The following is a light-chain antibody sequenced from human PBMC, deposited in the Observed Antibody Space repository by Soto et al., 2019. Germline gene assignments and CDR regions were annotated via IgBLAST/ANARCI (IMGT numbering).Light chain of an antibody. CDR1: ESISSW. V-gene: IGKV1-5*03. CDR2: KAS. CDR3: HQYSASHT. Sequence: GDRIIITCRASESISSWLAWYQQKPGKAPKLLIYKASTLESGVPSRFSARGSGTEFTLTISSLQPDDSATYFCHQYSASHTFGGGTKVEIK. J-gene: IGKJ4*01.